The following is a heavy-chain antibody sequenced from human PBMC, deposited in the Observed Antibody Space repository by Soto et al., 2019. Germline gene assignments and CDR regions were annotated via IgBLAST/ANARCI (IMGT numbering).Heavy chain of an antibody. V-gene: IGHV4-61*01. Sequence: PSETLSLTCTVSGGSVSSGSYYWSWIRQPPGKGLEWIGYIYYSGSTNYNPSLKSRVTISVDTSKNQFSLKLTSVTVADTAPYYCARQGFGATPGFVDVSGQGITVPVS. J-gene: IGHJ6*02. CDR1: GGSVSSGSYY. D-gene: IGHD3-10*01. CDR2: IYYSGST. CDR3: ARQGFGATPGFVDV.